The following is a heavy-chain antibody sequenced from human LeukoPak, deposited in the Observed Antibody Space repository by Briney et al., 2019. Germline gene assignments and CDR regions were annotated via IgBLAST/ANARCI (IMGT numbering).Heavy chain of an antibody. CDR1: GFTFSSYW. CDR2: IKQDGSEK. J-gene: IGHJ4*02. Sequence: GGSLRLSCAASGFTFSSYWMSWVRQAPGKWLEWVANIKQDGSEKYCVDSVKGRFTISRDNAKNSLYLQMNSLRAEDTAVYYCARVSPNTVTTLQYFDYWGQGTLVTVSS. CDR3: ARVSPNTVTTLQYFDY. V-gene: IGHV3-7*01. D-gene: IGHD4-17*01.